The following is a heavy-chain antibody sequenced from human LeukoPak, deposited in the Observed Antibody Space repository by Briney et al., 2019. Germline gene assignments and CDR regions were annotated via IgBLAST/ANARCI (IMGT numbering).Heavy chain of an antibody. CDR3: AKDRVAMIGYYFDY. D-gene: IGHD2-2*01. CDR2: ICGSGGST. CDR1: GVTFSSYA. Sequence: GGSLRLSCAASGVTFSSYAMSWVRQAPGKGLKWVSAICGSGGSTYYADSVKGRFTISRDNSKNTLYLQMNSLRAEDTAVYYCAKDRVAMIGYYFDYWGQGTLVTVSS. J-gene: IGHJ4*02. V-gene: IGHV3-23*01.